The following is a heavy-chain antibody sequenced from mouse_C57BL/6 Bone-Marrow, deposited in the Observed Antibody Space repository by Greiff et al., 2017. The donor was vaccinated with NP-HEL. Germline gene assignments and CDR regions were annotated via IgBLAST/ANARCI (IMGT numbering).Heavy chain of an antibody. D-gene: IGHD3-3*01. CDR2: IYPRSGNT. J-gene: IGHJ2*01. Sequence: VKLVESGAELARPGASVKLSCKASGYTFTSYGISWVKQRTGQGLEWIGEIYPRSGNTYYNEKFKGKATLNADKSSSTAYMELRSLTSEGSAVYFCARGRAYWGQGTTLTVSS. V-gene: IGHV1-81*01. CDR3: ARGRAY. CDR1: GYTFTSYG.